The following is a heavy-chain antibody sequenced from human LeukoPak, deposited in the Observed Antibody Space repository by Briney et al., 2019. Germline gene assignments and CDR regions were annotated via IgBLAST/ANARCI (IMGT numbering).Heavy chain of an antibody. Sequence: ASVKVSCKASGYTFTSFAVHWVRQAPGQRPEWMSWMNIGNGNTKYSQNIQDRITFIRDTSANTVYMELSSLTSEDTAVYYCARSAILDYYYGSGRFFDYWGQGSLVTVSS. CDR2: MNIGNGNT. V-gene: IGHV1-3*04. CDR3: ARSAILDYYYGSGRFFDY. D-gene: IGHD3-10*01. CDR1: GYTFTSFA. J-gene: IGHJ4*02.